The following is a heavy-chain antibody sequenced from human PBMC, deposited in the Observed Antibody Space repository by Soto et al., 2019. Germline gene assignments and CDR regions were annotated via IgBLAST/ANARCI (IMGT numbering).Heavy chain of an antibody. V-gene: IGHV1-2*04. J-gene: IGHJ6*02. Sequence: ASVKVSCKASGYTFTGYYMHWVRQAPGQGLEWMGWINPNSGGTNYAQKFQGWVTMTRDTSISTAYMELSRLRSDDTAVYYCARGVVIGTLYGMDVWGQGTTVTVS. CDR1: GYTFTGYY. D-gene: IGHD2-21*01. CDR3: ARGVVIGTLYGMDV. CDR2: INPNSGGT.